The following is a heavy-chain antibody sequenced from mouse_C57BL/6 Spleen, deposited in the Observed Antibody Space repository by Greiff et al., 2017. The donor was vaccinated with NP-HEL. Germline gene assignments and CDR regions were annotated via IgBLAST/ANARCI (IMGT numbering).Heavy chain of an antibody. D-gene: IGHD2-4*01. CDR2: IYPRSGNT. Sequence: VQLQQSGAELARPGASVKLSCKASGYTFTSYGISWVKQRTGQGLEWIGEIYPRSGNTYYNEKFKGKATLTADKSSSTAYMELRSLTSEDSAVYFCARIYYDYGGNAMDYWGQGTSVTVSS. J-gene: IGHJ4*01. CDR1: GYTFTSYG. CDR3: ARIYYDYGGNAMDY. V-gene: IGHV1-81*01.